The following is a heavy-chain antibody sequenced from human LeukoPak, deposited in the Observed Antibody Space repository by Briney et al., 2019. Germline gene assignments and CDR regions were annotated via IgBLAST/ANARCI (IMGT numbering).Heavy chain of an antibody. CDR2: ISSGGSA. V-gene: IGHV4-4*07. CDR3: ARGTETTTISGYYSFDY. Sequence: PSETLSLTCSVSGVSFGGYFWTWIRQPAGRGLEWVGRISSGGSAYYNPSLGSRVTISIDTSNNQFSLTLTSVTAADTAVYFCARGTETTTISGYYSFDYWGRGTLVSVSS. D-gene: IGHD5-24*01. CDR1: GVSFGGYF. J-gene: IGHJ4*02.